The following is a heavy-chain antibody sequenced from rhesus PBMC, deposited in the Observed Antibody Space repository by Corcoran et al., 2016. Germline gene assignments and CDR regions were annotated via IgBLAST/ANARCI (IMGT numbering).Heavy chain of an antibody. CDR1: GYSISSNY. Sequence: QVQLQESGPGLVKPSETLSLTCAVSGYSISSNYWSWLRQPPGKGLEWIGYIYGSSRSTYYNPSLKSRVTISTDTYKNQFSLKRSSVTAADTAVYYCARGESGTWIPFDYWGQGVLVTVSS. J-gene: IGHJ4*01. D-gene: IGHD6-25*01. CDR3: ARGESGTWIPFDY. V-gene: IGHV4-147*01. CDR2: IYGSSRST.